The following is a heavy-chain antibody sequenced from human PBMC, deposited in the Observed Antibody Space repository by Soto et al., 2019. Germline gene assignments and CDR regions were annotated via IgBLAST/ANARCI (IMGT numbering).Heavy chain of an antibody. CDR1: GYTFTNYY. CDR3: ARDSSRGAYYYYGMDV. D-gene: IGHD3-10*01. J-gene: IGHJ6*02. V-gene: IGHV1-46*01. Sequence: QVQVVQSGAEVKKPGASVKVSCKASGYTFTNYYIHWVRQAPGQGLEWMGAINPSGGSSTYAQKFQARVTMTTDTSTTTVYMELSSLTSEDTAVFYCARDSSRGAYYYYGMDVWGQGTTVTVSS. CDR2: INPSGGSS.